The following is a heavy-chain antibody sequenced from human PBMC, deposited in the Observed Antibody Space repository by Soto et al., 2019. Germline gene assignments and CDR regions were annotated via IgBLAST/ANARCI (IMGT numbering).Heavy chain of an antibody. D-gene: IGHD2-15*01. V-gene: IGHV4-59*08. Sequence: KLSETLSLTCTVSGGSISSYYWSWIRQPPGKGLEWIGYIYYSGSTNYNPSLKSRVTISVDTSKNQFSLKLSSVTAADTAVYYCARGKYCSGGSCYRRGDAFDIWGQGTMVTVSS. CDR3: ARGKYCSGGSCYRRGDAFDI. J-gene: IGHJ3*02. CDR2: IYYSGST. CDR1: GGSISSYY.